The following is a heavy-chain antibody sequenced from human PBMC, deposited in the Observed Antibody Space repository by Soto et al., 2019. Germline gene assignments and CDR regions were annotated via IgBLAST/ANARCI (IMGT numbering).Heavy chain of an antibody. Sequence: SQTLSLTCAISGDSVSSNSAAWNWIRQSPSRGLEWLGRTYYRSKWYNDYAVSVKSRITINPDTSKNQFSLQLNSVTPEDTAVYYCARGEVGANDYYYYYGMDVWGQGTTVTVSS. D-gene: IGHD1-26*01. CDR2: TYYRSKWYN. CDR3: ARGEVGANDYYYYYGMDV. J-gene: IGHJ6*02. V-gene: IGHV6-1*01. CDR1: GDSVSSNSAA.